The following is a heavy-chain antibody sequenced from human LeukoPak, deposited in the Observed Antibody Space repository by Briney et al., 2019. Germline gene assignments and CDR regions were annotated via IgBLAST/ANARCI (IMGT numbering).Heavy chain of an antibody. CDR2: IQFDGNNE. Sequence: GGSLRLSCAASGFTFSDYGMHWVRQAPGKGLQWVAFIQFDGNNEYYADSVKGRFTISRDISKNTLYLQMSSLRAEDTALYYCAKDEGRWLQIDYWGQGTLVTVSS. V-gene: IGHV3-30*02. CDR1: GFTFSDYG. CDR3: AKDEGRWLQIDY. J-gene: IGHJ4*02. D-gene: IGHD5-24*01.